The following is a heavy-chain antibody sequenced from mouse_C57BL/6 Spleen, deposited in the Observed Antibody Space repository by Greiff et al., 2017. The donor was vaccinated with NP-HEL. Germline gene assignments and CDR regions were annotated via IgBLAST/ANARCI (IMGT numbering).Heavy chain of an antibody. D-gene: IGHD3-3*01. V-gene: IGHV1-69*01. Sequence: VQLQQSGAELVKPGASVKLSCKASGYTFTSYWMHWVKQRPGQGLEWIGEIDPSDSYTNYNQKFKGKSTLTVDKSSSTAYMQLSSLTSEDSAVYYCARRMGAGYAMDYWGQGTSVTVSS. CDR2: IDPSDSYT. J-gene: IGHJ4*01. CDR1: GYTFTSYW. CDR3: ARRMGAGYAMDY.